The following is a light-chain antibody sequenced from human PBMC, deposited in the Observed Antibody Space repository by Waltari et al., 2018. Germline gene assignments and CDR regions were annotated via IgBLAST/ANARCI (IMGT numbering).Light chain of an antibody. CDR3: QQYNSYST. J-gene: IGKJ2*01. Sequence: DIQMTQSPTALSASVGDRVTITCRASQSINSWLACYQQKPGKAPKLLSYKASTLENGVPSRFSGSGSGAAFSLTISSLQPDDFATYYCQQYNSYSTFGQWTKLKIK. CDR2: KAS. CDR1: QSINSW. V-gene: IGKV1-5*03.